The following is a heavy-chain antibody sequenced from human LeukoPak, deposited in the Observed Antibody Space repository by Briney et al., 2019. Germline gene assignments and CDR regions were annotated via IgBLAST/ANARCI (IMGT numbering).Heavy chain of an antibody. CDR2: IYYTGNT. CDR1: GASISSEPYF. V-gene: IGHV4-31*03. Sequence: SETLSLTCTVSGASISSEPYFWSWIRQHPVKGLEWLGYIYYTGNTASNPSLQSRLTISRDTSENQFSLSLTSVTAADTAVYYCAGGPAYLDSVPNSWGQGTLVTVSS. CDR3: AGGPAYLDSVPNS. D-gene: IGHD3-22*01. J-gene: IGHJ4*02.